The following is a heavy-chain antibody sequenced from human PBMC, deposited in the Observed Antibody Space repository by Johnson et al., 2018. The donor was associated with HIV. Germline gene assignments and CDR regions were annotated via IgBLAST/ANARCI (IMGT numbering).Heavy chain of an antibody. D-gene: IGHD2-15*01. J-gene: IGHJ3*02. V-gene: IGHV3-30*03. CDR2: ISYDGSNK. CDR1: GFTFSSYG. CDR3: ARSVGYCSGGSCSPDAFDI. Sequence: QVQLVESGGGVVQPGRSLRLSCAASGFTFSSYGMHWVRQAPGKGLEWVAVISYDGSNKYYADSVKGRFTISRDNSKNTLYLQMNSLRAEDTAVYYCARSVGYCSGGSCSPDAFDIWGQGTMVTVSS.